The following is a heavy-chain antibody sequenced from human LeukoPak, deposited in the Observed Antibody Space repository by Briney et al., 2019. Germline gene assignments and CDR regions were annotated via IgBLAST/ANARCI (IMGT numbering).Heavy chain of an antibody. V-gene: IGHV3-7*01. Sequence: AGGSLRLSCAASGFTFSTYWMSWVRQAPGKGLEWVANIKQDGSEKYYEDSVKGRFTISRDNAKNSLYLQMNGLRAEDTAVYYCATVPAFDIWGQGTMVTVSS. CDR3: ATVPAFDI. CDR1: GFTFSTYW. J-gene: IGHJ3*02. CDR2: IKQDGSEK.